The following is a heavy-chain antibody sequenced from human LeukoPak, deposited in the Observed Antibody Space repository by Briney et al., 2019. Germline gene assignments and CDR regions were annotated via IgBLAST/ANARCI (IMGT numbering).Heavy chain of an antibody. J-gene: IGHJ4*02. CDR2: IYESGST. CDR3: ATDKGYHYY. CDR1: GASISGYF. V-gene: IGHV4-59*01. D-gene: IGHD5-12*01. Sequence: SEALSLTCTVSGASISGYFWSWIRQPPGKGLEWIGFIYESGSTNYNPSLKSRVTISVDMSKNQVSLNLKSVSAADTAVYYCATDKGYHYYWGQGTLVTASS.